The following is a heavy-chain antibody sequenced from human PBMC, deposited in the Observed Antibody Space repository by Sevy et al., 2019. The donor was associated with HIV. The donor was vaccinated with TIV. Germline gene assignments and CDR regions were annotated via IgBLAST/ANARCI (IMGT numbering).Heavy chain of an antibody. D-gene: IGHD3-22*01. CDR3: ARVVNYYDRGPSDY. Sequence: GGSLRLSCAASGFTFSDYYMNWIRQAPGKGLEWVSYISSSGNTIYYADSVKGRLTISRGNAKNSLYLQMNSLRAEDTAVYYCARVVNYYDRGPSDYWGQGTLVTVSS. CDR1: GFTFSDYY. V-gene: IGHV3-11*01. J-gene: IGHJ4*02. CDR2: ISSSGNTI.